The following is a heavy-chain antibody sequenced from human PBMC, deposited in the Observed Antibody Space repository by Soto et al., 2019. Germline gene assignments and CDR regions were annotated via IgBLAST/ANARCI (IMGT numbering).Heavy chain of an antibody. J-gene: IGHJ6*02. CDR2: IYYSGST. V-gene: IGHV4-38-2*01. CDR1: GFSITSGFH. Sequence: NPSETLSLTCAVSGFSITSGFHWGWIRQPPGKGLEWIGYIYYSGSTYYNPSLKSRVTISVDTSKNQFSLKLSSVTAADTAVYYCARDTYCSSTSCYTGEDYYYGMDVWGQGTTVTVS. CDR3: ARDTYCSSTSCYTGEDYYYGMDV. D-gene: IGHD2-2*02.